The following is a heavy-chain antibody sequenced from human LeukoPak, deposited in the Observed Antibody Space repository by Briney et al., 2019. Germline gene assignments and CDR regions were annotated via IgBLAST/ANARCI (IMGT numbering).Heavy chain of an antibody. V-gene: IGHV4-61*01. CDR2: IYYSGST. J-gene: IGHJ4*02. CDR1: GGSVSNGNYY. Sequence: SETLSLTCTVSGGSVSNGNYYWSWLRQPPGKALEWIGYIYYSGSTYYNPSLEGRVTISVDTSKNQFSVKLSSVTTAGTAVYYCARSQNYYGSGDYWSQGTLVTVSS. CDR3: ARSQNYYGSGDY. D-gene: IGHD3-10*01.